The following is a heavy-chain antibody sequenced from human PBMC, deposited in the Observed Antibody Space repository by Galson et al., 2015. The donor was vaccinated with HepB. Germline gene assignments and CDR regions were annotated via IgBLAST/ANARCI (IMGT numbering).Heavy chain of an antibody. Sequence: SLRLSCAASGFTFSTYSMNWVRQAPGKGLEWVSYISSSSSTIYFADSVKGRFTISRDNAKNSLYLQMDSLRAEDTAVYYCARDRTEYSVGALTFDYWGQGTLVTVSS. V-gene: IGHV3-48*01. CDR1: GFTFSTYS. CDR3: ARDRTEYSVGALTFDY. D-gene: IGHD5-18*01. CDR2: ISSSSSTI. J-gene: IGHJ4*02.